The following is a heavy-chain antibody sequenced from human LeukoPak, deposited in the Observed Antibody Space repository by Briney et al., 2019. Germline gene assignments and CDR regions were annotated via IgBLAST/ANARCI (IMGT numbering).Heavy chain of an antibody. Sequence: SETLSLTCTVSGGSISSSDYYWDWIRQPPGMGLEYIGSIYYSGSTYYNPSLKSRVTISVDTSQNQFSLKLSSVTAADTAVYYCARHRGSSSLFDYWGQGTLVTVSS. V-gene: IGHV4-39*01. D-gene: IGHD6-6*01. CDR3: ARHRGSSSLFDY. CDR2: IYYSGST. J-gene: IGHJ4*02. CDR1: GGSISSSDYY.